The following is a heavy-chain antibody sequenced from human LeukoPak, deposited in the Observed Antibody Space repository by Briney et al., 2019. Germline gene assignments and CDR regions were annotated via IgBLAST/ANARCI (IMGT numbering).Heavy chain of an antibody. V-gene: IGHV1-18*04. CDR2: ISAYNGNT. J-gene: IGHJ4*02. CDR1: GYTFTGYY. D-gene: IGHD5-12*01. CDR3: ARDLGPLRSGIDY. Sequence: ASVKVSCKASGYTFTGYYMHWVRQAPGQGLEWMGWISAYNGNTNYAQKLQGRVTMTTDTSTSTAYMELRSLRSDDTAVYYCARDLGPLRSGIDYWGQGTLVTVSS.